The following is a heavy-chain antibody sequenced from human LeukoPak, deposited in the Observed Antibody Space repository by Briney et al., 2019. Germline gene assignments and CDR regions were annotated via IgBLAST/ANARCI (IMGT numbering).Heavy chain of an antibody. CDR3: ARGLYSSSSPFDY. CDR2: ISAYNGNT. J-gene: IGHJ4*02. V-gene: IGHV1-18*01. D-gene: IGHD6-13*01. Sequence: ISXVXQAPGQGLEWMGWISAYNGNTNYAQKLQGRVTMTTDTSTSTAYMELRSLRSDDTAVYYCARGLYSSSSPFDYWGQGTLVTVSS.